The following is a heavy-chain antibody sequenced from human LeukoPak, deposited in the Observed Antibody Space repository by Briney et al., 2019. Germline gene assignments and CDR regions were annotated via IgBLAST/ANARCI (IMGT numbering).Heavy chain of an antibody. CDR3: ARSIRYYFDY. D-gene: IGHD3-9*01. V-gene: IGHV4-4*07. Sequence: PSETLSLTCAVSGVSISSYYWSWIRQPAGKGLEWIGRIYTTRCTNYNPSLKSRVTISVDKSKNQFSLKLSSVTAADTAVYYCARSIRYYFDYWGQRTLVTVSS. CDR1: GVSISSYY. J-gene: IGHJ4*02. CDR2: IYTTRCT.